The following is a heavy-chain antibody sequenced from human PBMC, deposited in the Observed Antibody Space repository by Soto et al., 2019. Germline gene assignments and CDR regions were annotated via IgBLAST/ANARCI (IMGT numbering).Heavy chain of an antibody. J-gene: IGHJ3*02. V-gene: IGHV1-2*04. CDR1: GYTFTGYY. Sequence: ASVKVSCNASGYTFTGYYMHLVRQAPGQGLEWMGWINPNSGGTNYAQKFQGWVTMTRDTSISTAYMELSRLRSDDTAVYYCAIDSSGWYGAFDIWGQGTMVTVSS. CDR2: INPNSGGT. D-gene: IGHD6-19*01. CDR3: AIDSSGWYGAFDI.